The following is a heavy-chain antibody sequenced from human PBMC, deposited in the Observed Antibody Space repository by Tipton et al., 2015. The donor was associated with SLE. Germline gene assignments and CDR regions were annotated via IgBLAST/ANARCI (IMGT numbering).Heavy chain of an antibody. V-gene: IGHV3-7*01. J-gene: IGHJ3*02. CDR3: ARNYDSSGYYSFDDTFDI. Sequence: SLRLSCAASGFTFNSNWMSWVRQAPGKGLEWVASINQEGSEKYFVDSGKGRFTISRDNAKNSLYLQMNSLRAEDTAVYYCARNYDSSGYYSFDDTFDIWGQGTMVTVSS. CDR2: INQEGSEK. CDR1: GFTFNSNW. D-gene: IGHD3-22*01.